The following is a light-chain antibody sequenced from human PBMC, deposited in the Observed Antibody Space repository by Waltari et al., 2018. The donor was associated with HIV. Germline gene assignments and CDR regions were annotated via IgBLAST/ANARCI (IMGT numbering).Light chain of an antibody. V-gene: IGLV3-19*01. CDR3: NSRDSSGNRLVV. Sequence: SSEVTQDPAVSVALGQTVRITCQGDSLRNYYPTWYQQKPGQAPVLVIYGKNNRPPGIPDRFSGSTSGNTASLTITGAQAEDEADYYCNSRDSSGNRLVVFGGGTKLTV. J-gene: IGLJ2*01. CDR2: GKN. CDR1: SLRNYY.